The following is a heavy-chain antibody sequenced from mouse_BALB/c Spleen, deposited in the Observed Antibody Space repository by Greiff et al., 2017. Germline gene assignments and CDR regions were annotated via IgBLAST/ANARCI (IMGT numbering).Heavy chain of an antibody. V-gene: IGHV7-1*02. CDR2: SRNKANDYTT. J-gene: IGHJ3*01. D-gene: IGHD2-3*01. CDR1: GFTFSDFY. CDR3: ARDAGDGYYAFAY. Sequence: EVKLMESGGGLVQPGGSLRLSCATSGFTFSDFYMEWVRQPPVKRLEWIAASRNKANDYTTEYSASVKGRFIVSRDTSQSILYLQMNALRAEDTAIYYCARDAGDGYYAFAYWGQGTLVTVSA.